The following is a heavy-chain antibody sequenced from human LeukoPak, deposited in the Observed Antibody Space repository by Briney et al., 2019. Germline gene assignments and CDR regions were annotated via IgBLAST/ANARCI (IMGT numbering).Heavy chain of an antibody. V-gene: IGHV4-38-2*02. D-gene: IGHD1-1*01. CDR2: IYHSGST. CDR1: GYSISSGYY. J-gene: IGHJ4*02. CDR3: ARDTTTSCFDY. Sequence: PSETLSLTCTVSGYSISSGYYWGWIRQPPGKGLEWIGSIYHSGSTYYNPSLKSRVTISVDTSKNQFSLKRSSVTAADTAVYYCARDTTTSCFDYWGQGTLVTVSS.